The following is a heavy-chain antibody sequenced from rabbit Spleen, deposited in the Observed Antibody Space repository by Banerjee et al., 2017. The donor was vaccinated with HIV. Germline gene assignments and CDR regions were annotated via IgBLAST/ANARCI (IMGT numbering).Heavy chain of an antibody. CDR1: GVSLNDKDV. CDR2: IDSASSGFT. J-gene: IGHJ6*01. CDR3: ARDTSSSFSSYGMDL. D-gene: IGHD1-1*01. Sequence: QEQLEESGGGLVKPEGSLTLTCKASGVSLNDKDVMCWVRQAPGKGLEWIVCIDSASSGFTYFASWAKGRFTISKTSSTTVTLQMTSLTAADTSTYFCARDTSSSFSSYGMDLWGPGTLVTVS. V-gene: IGHV1S45*01.